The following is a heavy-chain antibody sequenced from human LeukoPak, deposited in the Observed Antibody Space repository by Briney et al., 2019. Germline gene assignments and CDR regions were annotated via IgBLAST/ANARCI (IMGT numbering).Heavy chain of an antibody. J-gene: IGHJ4*02. Sequence: QTGGSLRLSCAASGFTFSTFAMIWVRQPPGKGLEWVSSIFPSGGEIHYADSVRGRFTISRDNSKSTLSLQMNSLRAEDTAIYYCATYGQVLLPFESWGQGTLVTVSS. CDR2: IFPSGGEI. D-gene: IGHD2-8*02. CDR3: ATYGQVLLPFES. CDR1: GFTFSTFA. V-gene: IGHV3-23*01.